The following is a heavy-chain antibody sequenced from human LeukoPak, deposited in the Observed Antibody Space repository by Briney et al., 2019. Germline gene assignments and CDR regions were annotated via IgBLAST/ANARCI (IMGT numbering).Heavy chain of an antibody. J-gene: IGHJ5*02. CDR3: ARGGFCSGGSCYIIDP. CDR1: GYTFTSYY. Sequence: GASVKVSCKASGYTFTSYYMHWVRQAPGQGLEWMGIINPSGGSTSYAQKFQGRVTMTRDTSTSTVYMELSSLRSKDTAVYYCARGGFCSGGSCYIIDPWGQGTLVTVSS. CDR2: INPSGGST. V-gene: IGHV1-46*01. D-gene: IGHD2-15*01.